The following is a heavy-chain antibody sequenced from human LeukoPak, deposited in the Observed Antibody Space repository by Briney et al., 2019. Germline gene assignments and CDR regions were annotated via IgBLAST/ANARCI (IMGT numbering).Heavy chain of an antibody. D-gene: IGHD3-22*01. CDR3: AKSNGYGLIDI. V-gene: IGHV4-34*01. J-gene: IGHJ3*02. CDR1: GVSISSYY. CDR2: IHHSGST. Sequence: PSETLSLTCTVSGVSISSYYWSWICQPPGKGLEWIGEIHHSGSTNYNPPLKSRATISLDTTRNQFSLTLNSVAAADTAVYYCAKSNGYGLIDIWGQGTMVTVSS.